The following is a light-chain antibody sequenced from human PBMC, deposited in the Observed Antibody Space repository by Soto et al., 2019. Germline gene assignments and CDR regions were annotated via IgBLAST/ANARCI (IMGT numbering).Light chain of an antibody. J-gene: IGKJ2*01. Sequence: DIQMTQSPSSLSASVGDRVTISCRASQRISKYLNWYQQRPGEAPKLLIFTTSNLQTGVPSRFSGSGSGTDFTLTISSLQPEDFATYNCQQSYTTPPVFGQGTKVEIK. CDR1: QRISKY. CDR2: TTS. V-gene: IGKV1-39*01. CDR3: QQSYTTPPV.